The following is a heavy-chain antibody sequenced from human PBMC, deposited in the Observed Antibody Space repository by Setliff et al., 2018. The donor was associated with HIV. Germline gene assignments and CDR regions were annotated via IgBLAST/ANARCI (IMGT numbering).Heavy chain of an antibody. V-gene: IGHV4-61*02. J-gene: IGHJ4*02. CDR3: ARACVGHFTATSWSFDY. CDR2: IYSSENT. Sequence: NPSETLSLTCTFSGASIGCDDVYWSWIRQPAGKGLEWIGRIYSSENTNYNPSLKSGVTISLDTSKSQFSLKLTSVTATDTATYYCARACVGHFTATSWSFDYWGQGALVTVSS. D-gene: IGHD5-12*01. CDR1: GASIGCDDVY.